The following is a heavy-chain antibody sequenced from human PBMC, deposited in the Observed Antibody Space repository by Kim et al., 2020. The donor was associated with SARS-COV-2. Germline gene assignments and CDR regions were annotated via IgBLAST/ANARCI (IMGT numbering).Heavy chain of an antibody. D-gene: IGHD2-15*01. CDR3: ASLRYGY. J-gene: IGHJ4*02. V-gene: IGHV3-74*01. CDR2: SDGRGT. Sequence: SDGRGTHYADSVKGRFSVSRDNAENTLYLQMNSLRAEDTAVYYCASLRYGYWGQGALVTVSS.